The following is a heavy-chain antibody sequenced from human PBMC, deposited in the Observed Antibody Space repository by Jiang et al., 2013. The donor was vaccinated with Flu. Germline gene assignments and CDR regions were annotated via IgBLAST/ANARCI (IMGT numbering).Heavy chain of an antibody. V-gene: IGHV4-59*01. CDR3: ARERTDYYDSSLIDY. CDR2: IYYSGST. D-gene: IGHD3-22*01. Sequence: EWIGYIYYSGSTNYNPSLKSRVTISVDTSKNQFSLKLSSVTAADAAAYYCARERTDYYDSSLIDYWGQGTLVTVSS. J-gene: IGHJ4*02.